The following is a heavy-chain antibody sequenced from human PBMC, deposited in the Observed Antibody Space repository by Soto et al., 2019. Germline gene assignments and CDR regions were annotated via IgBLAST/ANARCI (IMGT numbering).Heavy chain of an antibody. D-gene: IGHD2-15*01. CDR2: ISGSGGST. CDR3: EKVRVRLAVKAYLDL. Sequence: PGGSLRLSCAASGFTFSSYGMSWVRQAPGKGLEWVSAISGSGGSTYYTDSVKGRFTISRDKSNNTVFLEMNSLRVEDTALYYCEKVRVRLAVKAYLDLWGRGPLVTVYS. J-gene: IGHJ2*01. CDR1: GFTFSSYG. V-gene: IGHV3-23*01.